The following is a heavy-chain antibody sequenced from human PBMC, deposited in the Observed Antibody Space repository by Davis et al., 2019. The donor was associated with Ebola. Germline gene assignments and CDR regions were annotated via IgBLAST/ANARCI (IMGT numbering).Heavy chain of an antibody. D-gene: IGHD6-19*01. CDR3: ARLVYSSGWYGYYYYGMDV. Sequence: SETLSLTCTVSGGSISSSSYYWGWIRQPPGKGLEWIGSIYYSGSTYYNPSLKSRVTISVHTSKNQFSLKLSSVTAADTAVYYCARLVYSSGWYGYYYYGMDVWGQGTTVTVSS. J-gene: IGHJ6*02. V-gene: IGHV4-39*01. CDR1: GGSISSSSYY. CDR2: IYYSGST.